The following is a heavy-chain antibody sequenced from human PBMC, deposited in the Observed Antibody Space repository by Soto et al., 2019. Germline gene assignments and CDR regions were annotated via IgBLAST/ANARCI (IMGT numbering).Heavy chain of an antibody. V-gene: IGHV1-18*01. CDR2: ITPNSGYT. J-gene: IGHJ5*02. Sequence: QLQLTQSGGEARKPGASVRVSCAASGYKFSTYAISWLRQAPGQGLEWMGLITPNSGYTNYAQKFQGRLILTTDIPSSTAYMDLTSLRYDYTAIYYCATSYDTGFDPWGQGTLVSVS. D-gene: IGHD3-9*01. CDR1: GYKFSTYA. CDR3: ATSYDTGFDP.